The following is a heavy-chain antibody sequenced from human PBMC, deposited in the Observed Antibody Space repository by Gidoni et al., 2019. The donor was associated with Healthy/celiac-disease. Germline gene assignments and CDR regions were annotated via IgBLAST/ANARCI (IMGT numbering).Heavy chain of an antibody. V-gene: IGHV3-7*01. CDR1: GFTFKNSW. Sequence: EVQLVESGGGLVQPGGSLTLSCATSGFTFKNSWMSWVRQAPGKGLEWVANIKEDGSKIYFVDSVKGRFTVSRDNAKNSLYLQMSSLRVEDTAVYYCAKLAARQCLDVWGKGTTVTVSS. CDR3: AKLAARQCLDV. CDR2: IKEDGSKI. J-gene: IGHJ6*04. D-gene: IGHD6-6*01.